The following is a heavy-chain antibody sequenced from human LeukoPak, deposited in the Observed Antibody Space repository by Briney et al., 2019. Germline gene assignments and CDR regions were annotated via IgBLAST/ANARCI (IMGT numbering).Heavy chain of an antibody. J-gene: IGHJ6*04. D-gene: IGHD2-2*01. CDR3: ARRSSGYCSSTSCYAYHYYYYGMDV. CDR1: GFTFSSYW. Sequence: GGSLRLSCAASGFTFSSYWMSWVRQAPGKGLEWVANIKQDGSEKYYVGSVKGRFTISRDNAKNSLYLQMNSLRAEDTAVYYCARRSSGYCSSTSCYAYHYYYYGMDVWGKGTTVTVSS. V-gene: IGHV3-7*03. CDR2: IKQDGSEK.